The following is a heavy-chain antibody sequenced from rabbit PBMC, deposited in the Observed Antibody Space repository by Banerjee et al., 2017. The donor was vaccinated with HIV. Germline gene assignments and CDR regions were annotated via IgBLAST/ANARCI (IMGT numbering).Heavy chain of an antibody. D-gene: IGHD6-1*01. J-gene: IGHJ4*01. CDR1: GFSFSYKYV. Sequence: QEQLEESGGDLVKPEGSLTLTCTASGFSFSYKYVMCWVRQAPGKGLEWIACINTSSGNTVYASWAKGRFTISKTSSTTVTLQMTSLTAADMATYFCARAQSGAISYGFNLWGPGTLVTVS. CDR3: ARAQSGAISYGFNL. V-gene: IGHV1S45*01. CDR2: INTSSGNT.